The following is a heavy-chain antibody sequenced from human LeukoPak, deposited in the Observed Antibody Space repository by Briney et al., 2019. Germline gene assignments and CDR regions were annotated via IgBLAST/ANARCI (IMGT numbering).Heavy chain of an antibody. Sequence: GGSLRLSCAASGFTFSTYSMNWVRQAPGKGLQWVSCISSSSTNMYYADSVKGRFTISRDNAKNSLYLQMNSLKTEDTAVYYCTPNAHDFWSGYYYDYWGQGTLVTVSS. CDR2: ISSSSTNM. CDR3: TPNAHDFWSGYYYDY. V-gene: IGHV3-48*01. J-gene: IGHJ4*02. CDR1: GFTFSTYS. D-gene: IGHD3-3*01.